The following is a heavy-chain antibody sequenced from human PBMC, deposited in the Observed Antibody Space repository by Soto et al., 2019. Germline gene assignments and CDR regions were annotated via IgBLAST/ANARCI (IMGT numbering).Heavy chain of an antibody. V-gene: IGHV3-74*01. D-gene: IGHD3-10*01. CDR2: INRDGSST. Sequence: GGSLRLSCAASGFTFSSYWMHWVRQAPGKGLVWVSRINRDGSSTSYADSVKGRFTISRDNAKNTLYLQMNSLRAEDTAVYYCARDQSRGQFHAFDIWGQGTMVTV. J-gene: IGHJ3*02. CDR1: GFTFSSYW. CDR3: ARDQSRGQFHAFDI.